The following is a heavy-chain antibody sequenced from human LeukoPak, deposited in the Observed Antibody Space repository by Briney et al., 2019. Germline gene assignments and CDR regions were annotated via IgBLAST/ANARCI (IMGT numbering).Heavy chain of an antibody. V-gene: IGHV1-46*01. D-gene: IGHD3-3*01. CDR3: ARDSMSLEWLLGYSWFDP. Sequence: GASVKVSCKASGYTFTSYYMHWVRQAPGQGLEWMGIINPSGGSTSYAQKFQGRVTMTRDTSTSTVYMELSSLRSEDTAVYYCARDSMSLEWLLGYSWFDPWGQGTLVTVSS. CDR1: GYTFTSYY. J-gene: IGHJ5*02. CDR2: INPSGGST.